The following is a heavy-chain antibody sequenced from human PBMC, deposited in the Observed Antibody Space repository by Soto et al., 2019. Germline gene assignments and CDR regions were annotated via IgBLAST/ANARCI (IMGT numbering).Heavy chain of an antibody. Sequence: ASVKVSCKTSGGNFNTYALTWVRQVPGQGLEWIGGIIPMFDIKNVAQRFQGRVTLNADDSMTTAYMEMTSLRSDDTAVYYCAKEAGDHWGQGTLVTVSS. V-gene: IGHV1-69*13. J-gene: IGHJ4*02. CDR3: AKEAGDH. CDR2: IIPMFDIK. CDR1: GGNFNTYA. D-gene: IGHD3-10*01.